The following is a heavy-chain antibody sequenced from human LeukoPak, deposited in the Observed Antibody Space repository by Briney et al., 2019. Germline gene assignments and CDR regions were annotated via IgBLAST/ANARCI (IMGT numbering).Heavy chain of an antibody. J-gene: IGHJ4*02. CDR3: ARDLGYCSGSTCYVGYFDY. CDR1: GFTFSSYA. D-gene: IGHD2-15*01. Sequence: QPGGSLRLSCAASGFTFSSYAMSWVRQAPGKGLEWVSAISGSGGSTYYADSVKGRFTISRDNSKNTLYLQMNSLRAEDTAVYYCARDLGYCSGSTCYVGYFDYWGQGTQVTVSS. CDR2: ISGSGGST. V-gene: IGHV3-23*01.